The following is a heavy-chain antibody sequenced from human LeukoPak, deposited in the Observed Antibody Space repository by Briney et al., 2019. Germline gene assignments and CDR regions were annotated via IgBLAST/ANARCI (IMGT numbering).Heavy chain of an antibody. CDR1: GFTFDDYG. Sequence: GGSLRLSCAASGFTFDDYGMSWVRQAPGKGLEWVSGINWNGGSTGYADSVNGRFTISRDNAKNSLYLQMNSLRAEDTALYYCARPNSGSYWGHAFDIWGQGTMVTVSS. V-gene: IGHV3-20*04. D-gene: IGHD1-26*01. CDR2: INWNGGST. CDR3: ARPNSGSYWGHAFDI. J-gene: IGHJ3*02.